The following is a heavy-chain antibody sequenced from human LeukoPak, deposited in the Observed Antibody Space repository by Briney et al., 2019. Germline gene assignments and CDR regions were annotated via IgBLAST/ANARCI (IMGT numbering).Heavy chain of an antibody. D-gene: IGHD2-2*01. J-gene: IGHJ4*02. CDR2: ISSSSYI. V-gene: IGHV3-21*01. CDR1: GFTFSSYS. CDR3: ASGVCSSTSCLIEY. Sequence: GGSLRLSCAASGFTFSSYSMNWVRQAPGKGLEWVSSISSSSYIYYADSVKGRFTISRDNAKNTLYLQMNSLRAEDTAVYYCASGVCSSTSCLIEYWGQGTLVTVSS.